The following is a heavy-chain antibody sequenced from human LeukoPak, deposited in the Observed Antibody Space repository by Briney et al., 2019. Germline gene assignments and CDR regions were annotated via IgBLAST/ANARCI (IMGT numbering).Heavy chain of an antibody. V-gene: IGHV3-30*02. J-gene: IGHJ4*02. CDR2: ISYTSHK. CDR1: GFTFSTYG. D-gene: IGHD3-10*01. Sequence: GGSLRLSCAASGFTFSTYGLQWVRQAPGKGLEWVSFISYTSHKYYTDSVKGRFTISRENSKNTLYLQMNSLRAEDTAVYYCANENGGPDYWGQGTLVTVSS. CDR3: ANENGGPDY.